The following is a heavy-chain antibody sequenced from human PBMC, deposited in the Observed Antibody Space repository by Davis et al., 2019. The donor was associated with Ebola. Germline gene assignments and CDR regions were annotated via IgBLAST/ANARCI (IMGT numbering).Heavy chain of an antibody. V-gene: IGHV1-2*02. J-gene: IGHJ6*02. CDR2: INPNSGGA. CDR1: GYTFTGYY. CDR3: ARGDIVLMVYAAYYGMDV. Sequence: AASVKVSCKASGYTFTGYYMHWVRQAPGQGLEWMGWINPNSGGANFAQKFQGRVTMTRDTSINTAYMELSRLRSDDTAVYYCARGDIVLMVYAAYYGMDVWGQGTTVTVSS. D-gene: IGHD2-8*01.